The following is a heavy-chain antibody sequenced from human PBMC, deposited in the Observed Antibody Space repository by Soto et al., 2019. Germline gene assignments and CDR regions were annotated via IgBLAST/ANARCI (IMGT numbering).Heavy chain of an antibody. CDR3: ISPGYSSSSRYYYYYGMDV. D-gene: IGHD6-6*01. J-gene: IGHJ6*02. CDR2: IRSKANSYAT. Sequence: PGGSLRLSCAASGFTFSGSAMHWVRQASGKGLEWVGRIRSKANSYATAYAASVKGRFTISRDDSKNTAYLQMNSLKTEDTAVYYCISPGYSSSSRYYYYYGMDVWGQGTTVTVSS. CDR1: GFTFSGSA. V-gene: IGHV3-73*01.